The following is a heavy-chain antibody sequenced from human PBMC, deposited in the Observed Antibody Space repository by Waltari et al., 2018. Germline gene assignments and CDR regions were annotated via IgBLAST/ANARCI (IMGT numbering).Heavy chain of an antibody. Sequence: QVQLQESGPGLVKPSETLSLTCTVSGGSISSYYWSWIRQPPGKGLEWIGYIYYSGRTNHNPSLKSRVTIAVDTSKNQFSLKLSSVTAADTAVYYCARHGGFSSSVGAVLSGFDPWGQGTLVTVSS. D-gene: IGHD6-13*01. J-gene: IGHJ5*02. CDR2: IYYSGRT. CDR3: ARHGGFSSSVGAVLSGFDP. V-gene: IGHV4-59*08. CDR1: GGSISSYY.